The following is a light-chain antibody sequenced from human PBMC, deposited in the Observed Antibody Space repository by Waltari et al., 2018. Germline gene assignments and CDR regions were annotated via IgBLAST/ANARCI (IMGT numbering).Light chain of an antibody. CDR3: GTWDSSLSGAV. V-gene: IGLV1-51*02. CDR1: SSNIGNKY. CDR2: ENT. J-gene: IGLJ7*01. Sequence: QSVLTQPPPVSAAPGQRVTISCSGGSSNIGNKYVSWYRQFPGTAPKLLIYENTERPSGIPGRFSASKSGTSATLDITGLQAGDEADYYCGTWDSSLSGAVFGGGTHLTVL.